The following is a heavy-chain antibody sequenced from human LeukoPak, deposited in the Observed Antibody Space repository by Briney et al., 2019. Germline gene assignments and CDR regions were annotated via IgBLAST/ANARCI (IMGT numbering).Heavy chain of an antibody. CDR2: IYYSGST. V-gene: IGHV4-39*01. D-gene: IGHD6-19*01. CDR3: ARSDRQWLVLFSWFDP. CDR1: GGSISSSSYY. J-gene: IGHJ5*02. Sequence: SETLSLTCTVSGGSISSSSYYWGWIRQPPGKGLEWIGSIYYSGSTYYNPSLKSRVTISVDTSKIQFSLKLSSETAADTAVYYCARSDRQWLVLFSWFDPWGQGTLVTVSS.